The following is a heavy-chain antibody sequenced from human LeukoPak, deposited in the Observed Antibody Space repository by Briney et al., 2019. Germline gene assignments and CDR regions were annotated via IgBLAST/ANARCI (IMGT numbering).Heavy chain of an antibody. J-gene: IGHJ3*02. CDR1: GGSISSSSDY. CDR3: ARDYDSSGYYYPETFDI. D-gene: IGHD3-22*01. V-gene: IGHV4-39*01. CDR2: IYYSGST. Sequence: PSETLSLTCTVSGGSISSSSDYWGWIRQSPGKGLEWIGSIYYSGSTYYNPSLKSRVTISVDTSKNQFSLKLSSVTAADTAVYYCARDYDSSGYYYPETFDIWGQGTMVTVSS.